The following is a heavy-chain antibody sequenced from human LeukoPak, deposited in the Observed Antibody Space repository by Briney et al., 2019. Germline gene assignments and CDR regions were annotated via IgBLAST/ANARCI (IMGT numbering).Heavy chain of an antibody. CDR3: AKYRYGYRGMDS. J-gene: IGHJ4*02. V-gene: IGHV4-34*01. Sequence: SETLSLTCRVYGGSCSGYFWIWFRQPPGKGREWIGEVNHSGSTNYKSSLRRRAIISVDTSKNQFSLKLTSVTAADTAIYFCAKYRYGYRGMDSWGQGTQVTVSS. CDR1: GGSCSGYF. CDR2: VNHSGST. D-gene: IGHD5-18*01.